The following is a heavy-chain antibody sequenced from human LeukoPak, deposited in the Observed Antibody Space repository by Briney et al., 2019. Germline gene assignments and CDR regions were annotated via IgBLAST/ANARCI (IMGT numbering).Heavy chain of an antibody. CDR1: GYTFTSYG. D-gene: IGHD1-26*01. CDR2: MNPNSGNT. J-gene: IGHJ3*02. V-gene: IGHV1-8*02. Sequence: GASVKVSCKASGYTFTSYGISWVRQATGQGLEWMGWMNPNSGNTGYAQKFQGRVTMTRNTSISTAYMELSSLRSEDTAVYYCARGQVHNYWGSYPNAFDIWGQGTMVTVSS. CDR3: ARGQVHNYWGSYPNAFDI.